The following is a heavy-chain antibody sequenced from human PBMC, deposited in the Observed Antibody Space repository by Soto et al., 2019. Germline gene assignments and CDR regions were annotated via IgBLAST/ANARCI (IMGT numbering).Heavy chain of an antibody. CDR1: GYTFTSYA. J-gene: IGHJ4*02. CDR2: INAGNGNT. V-gene: IGHV1-3*01. Sequence: ASVKVSCTASGYTFTSYARHWVRQAPGQRLEWMGWINAGNGNTKYSQKFQGRVTITRDTSASTAYMELSSLRSEDTAVYYCARDTLRWLIDYWGQGTLVTVSS. CDR3: ARDTLRWLIDY. D-gene: IGHD4-17*01.